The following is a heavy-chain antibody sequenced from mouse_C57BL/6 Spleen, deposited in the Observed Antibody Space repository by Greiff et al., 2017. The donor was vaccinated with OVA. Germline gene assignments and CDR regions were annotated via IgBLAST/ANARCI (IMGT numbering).Heavy chain of an antibody. CDR3: ARGNYYGSSYVPYYAMDY. CDR1: GFTFSDYG. CDR2: ISSGSSTI. D-gene: IGHD1-1*01. V-gene: IGHV5-17*01. J-gene: IGHJ4*01. Sequence: EVKLMESGGGLVKPGGSLKLSCAASGFTFSDYGMHWVRQAPEKGLEWVAYISSGSSTIYYADTVKGRFTISRDNAKNTLFLQMTSLRSEDTAMYYCARGNYYGSSYVPYYAMDYWGQGTSVTVSS.